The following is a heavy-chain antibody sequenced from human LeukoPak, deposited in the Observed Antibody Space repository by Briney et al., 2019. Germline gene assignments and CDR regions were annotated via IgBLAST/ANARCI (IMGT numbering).Heavy chain of an antibody. CDR1: GGSFSGYY. Sequence: SETLSLTCAVYGGSFSGYYWSWIRQPPGKGLEWIGEINHSGSTNYNPSLKSRVTISVGTSKNQFSLKLSSVTAADTAVYYCARGSVIVVVTDYYYYGMDVWGQGTTVTVSS. CDR2: INHSGST. V-gene: IGHV4-34*01. CDR3: ARGSVIVVVTDYYYYGMDV. J-gene: IGHJ6*02. D-gene: IGHD3-22*01.